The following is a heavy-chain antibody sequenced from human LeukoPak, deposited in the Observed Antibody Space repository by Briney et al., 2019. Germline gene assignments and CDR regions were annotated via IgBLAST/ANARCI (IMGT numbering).Heavy chain of an antibody. V-gene: IGHV1-69-2*01. CDR1: GFTFTDYY. D-gene: IGHD4-23*01. CDR3: ATAVATTEIDY. Sequence: ASVKVSCKVSGFTFTDYYMHWVQQAPGKGLEWMGLVDPEDGETIYAEKFQGRVTITADTSTDTAYMELSSLRSEDTAVYYCATAVATTEIDYWGQGTLVTVSS. CDR2: VDPEDGET. J-gene: IGHJ4*02.